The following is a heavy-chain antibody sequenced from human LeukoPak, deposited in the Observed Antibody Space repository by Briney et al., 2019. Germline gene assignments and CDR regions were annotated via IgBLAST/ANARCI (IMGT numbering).Heavy chain of an antibody. CDR3: ARDGCTSTSCYDY. CDR2: IYSGGST. J-gene: IGHJ4*02. CDR1: GFTVSNNY. D-gene: IGHD2-2*01. V-gene: IGHV3-66*01. Sequence: SGGSLRLSCAVSGFTVSNNYMSWVRQAPGKGLEWVSVIYSGGSTYYADSVKGRFTIPRDNSKNTLYLQMNSLRAEDTAVYYYARDGCTSTSCYDYWGQGTLVTVSS.